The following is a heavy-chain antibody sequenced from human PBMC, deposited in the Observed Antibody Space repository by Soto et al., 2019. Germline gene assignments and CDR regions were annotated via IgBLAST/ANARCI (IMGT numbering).Heavy chain of an antibody. CDR3: ALHGDNWNYVIGY. CDR1: GGSISSNY. J-gene: IGHJ4*02. Sequence: SETLSLTCTVSGGSISSNYRSWIRQPPGKGLEWIGYIYYSGSTNYNPSLKSRVTISVDTSKNQFSLKLSSVTAADTAVYYCALHGDNWNYVIGYCGKGPLVSVSS. V-gene: IGHV4-59*08. D-gene: IGHD1-7*01. CDR2: IYYSGST.